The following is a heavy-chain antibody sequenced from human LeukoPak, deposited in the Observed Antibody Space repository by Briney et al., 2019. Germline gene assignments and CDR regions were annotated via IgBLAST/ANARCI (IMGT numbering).Heavy chain of an antibody. J-gene: IGHJ6*02. Sequence: GGSLRLSCAASGFTFSSYAMSWVRQAPGKGLEGVSAISGSGGSTYYADSVKGRFTIYRDNSKNTLYLQMNSLRAEDTAVYYCAKVQPLGYCCGGSCYSHRDYYYYGMGVWGQGTTVTVSS. V-gene: IGHV3-23*01. CDR1: GFTFSSYA. CDR3: AKVQPLGYCCGGSCYSHRDYYYYGMGV. CDR2: ISGSGGST. D-gene: IGHD2-15*01.